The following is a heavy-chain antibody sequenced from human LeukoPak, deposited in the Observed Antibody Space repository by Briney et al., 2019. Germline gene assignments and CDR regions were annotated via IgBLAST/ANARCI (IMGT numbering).Heavy chain of an antibody. J-gene: IGHJ4*02. V-gene: IGHV3-64*04. CDR1: GFTFSNYA. D-gene: IGHD1-1*01. Sequence: GGSLRLSCTASGFTFSNYAMHWVRQAPGKGLEYVAAISSNGGSTYYANSVKGRFTISRDNSKNTLYLQMNSLRAEDTAVYYCARDWNPPDYWGQGTLVTVSS. CDR2: ISSNGGST. CDR3: ARDWNPPDY.